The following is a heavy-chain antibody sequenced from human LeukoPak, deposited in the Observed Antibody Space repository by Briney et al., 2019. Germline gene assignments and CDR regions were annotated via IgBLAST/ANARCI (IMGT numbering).Heavy chain of an antibody. V-gene: IGHV3-30*02. J-gene: IGHJ4*02. D-gene: IGHD3-10*01. CDR3: AKEPTRWVRGILTPSFDY. Sequence: GGSLRLSCAASGFTFSSYGMHWVRQAPGKGLEWVAFIRYDGSNKYYADSVKGRFTISRDNSKNTLYLQMNSLRAEDTAVYYCAKEPTRWVRGILTPSFDYWGQGTLVTVSS. CDR1: GFTFSSYG. CDR2: IRYDGSNK.